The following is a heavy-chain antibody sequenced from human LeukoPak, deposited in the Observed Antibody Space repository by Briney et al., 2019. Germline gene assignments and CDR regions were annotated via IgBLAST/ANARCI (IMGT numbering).Heavy chain of an antibody. Sequence: SQTLSLTCTVSGGSISSGSYYWSWIRQPAGKGLEWIGRIYTSGSTNYNPSLKSRVTISVDTSKNQFYLKLSSVTAADTAVYYCARGSSGYYPLYYYYYMDVWGKGTTVTVSS. J-gene: IGHJ6*03. V-gene: IGHV4-61*02. D-gene: IGHD3-22*01. CDR3: ARGSSGYYPLYYYYYMDV. CDR1: GGSISSGSYY. CDR2: IYTSGST.